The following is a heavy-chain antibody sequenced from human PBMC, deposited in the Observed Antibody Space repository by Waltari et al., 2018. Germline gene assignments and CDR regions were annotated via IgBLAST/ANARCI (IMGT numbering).Heavy chain of an antibody. CDR1: GYTFTNYA. J-gene: IGHJ4*02. CDR3: TRDWRVYLFDN. Sequence: QVQLVQSGAEVKNPGASVKVSCKASGYTFTNYALVWVRQAPGQGLEYKAWIPTHTGYTYYAHNFQDRVIISVATSPGTVSMELTGLRSDDTGVYYCTRDWRVYLFDNWGQGTLVTVSS. V-gene: IGHV1-18*01. CDR2: IPTHTGYT. D-gene: IGHD2-8*01.